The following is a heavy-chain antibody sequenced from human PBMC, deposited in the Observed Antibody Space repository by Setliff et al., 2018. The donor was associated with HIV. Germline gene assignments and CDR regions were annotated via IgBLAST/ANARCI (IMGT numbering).Heavy chain of an antibody. Sequence: GGSLRLSCAAAGFTFSNAWMTWVRQAPGKGLEWVARIRNKKNGGTTYYAAPVEGRFTISRDDSKNTLSLQMNSLKTEDTAIYYCTTDLGIGRFSWNNNWGQGTLVTVSS. D-gene: IGHD2-2*03. J-gene: IGHJ4*02. V-gene: IGHV3-15*01. CDR3: TTDLGIGRFSWNNN. CDR1: GFTFSNAW. CDR2: IRNKKNGGTT.